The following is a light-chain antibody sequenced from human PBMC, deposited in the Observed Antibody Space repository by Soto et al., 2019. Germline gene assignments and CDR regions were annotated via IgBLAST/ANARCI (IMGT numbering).Light chain of an antibody. V-gene: IGKV3-15*01. J-gene: IGKJ1*01. CDR3: QHYNNWPPWT. CDR1: QSVSSN. CDR2: GAS. Sequence: EIVMTQSPVTLSVSPGERATLSCRASQSVSSNLAWYQQKPGQAPRLLIYGASTRATGVPARFSGSGSGTEFTLTISSLQSEELAVYYCQHYNNWPPWTFGQGTKVEIK.